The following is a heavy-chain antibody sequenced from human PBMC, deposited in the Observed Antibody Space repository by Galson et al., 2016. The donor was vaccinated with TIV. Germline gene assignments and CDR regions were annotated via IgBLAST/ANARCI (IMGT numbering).Heavy chain of an antibody. CDR2: IYWDDEK. J-gene: IGHJ4*02. D-gene: IGHD2-21*01. CDR1: GFSLSSNGVG. V-gene: IGHV2-5*02. Sequence: PALVKPTQTVTLTCTFSGFSLSSNGVGVGWIRQPPGNALEWLALIYWDDEKRYNPSLESRLSIIKDTSKNKVVLTLTNVDPVDTATYYCAHRRPLTYYFDFWGQGALVTVSS. CDR3: AHRRPLTYYFDF.